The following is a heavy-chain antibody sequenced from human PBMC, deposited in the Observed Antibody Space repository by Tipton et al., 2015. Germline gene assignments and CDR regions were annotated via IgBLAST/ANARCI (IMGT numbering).Heavy chain of an antibody. CDR1: GGSVSTSNYY. CDR3: ARARGRHGGLFDS. J-gene: IGHJ4*02. V-gene: IGHV4-61*01. CDR2: IYYSGST. D-gene: IGHD4-23*01. Sequence: TLSLTCTVSGGSVSTSNYYWGWIRQSPGKGLEWIGYIYYSGSTNYNPSLRSRVAMSMDTSKNQFSLKLSSVIAADTAVYYCARARGRHGGLFDSWGQGILVTVSS.